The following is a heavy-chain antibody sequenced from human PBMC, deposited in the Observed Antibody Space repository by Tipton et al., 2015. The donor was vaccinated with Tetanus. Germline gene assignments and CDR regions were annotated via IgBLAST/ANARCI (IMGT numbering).Heavy chain of an antibody. J-gene: IGHJ4*02. CDR1: GFTVSSNH. CDR3: ARPLGDSGSYIFDY. Sequence: SLRLSCAVSGFTVSSNHMSWVRQAPGKGLEWVAVIWYDGSNKYYADSVKGRFTISRDNSKNTLYLQMNSLRAEDTAVYYCARPLGDSGSYIFDYWGQGTLVTVSS. CDR2: IWYDGSNK. V-gene: IGHV3-33*01. D-gene: IGHD1-26*01.